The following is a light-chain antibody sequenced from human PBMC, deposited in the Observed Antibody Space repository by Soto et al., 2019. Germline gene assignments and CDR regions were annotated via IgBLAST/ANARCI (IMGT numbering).Light chain of an antibody. V-gene: IGLV1-40*01. CDR2: SGN. CDR3: QSYDMSLNNYV. Sequence: QSVLTQPPSVSGAPGQTVTISCTGSSSNIGAPYDVHWYXXXXXXXXKLLIYSGNNRPSGVPDRFSGSRSGTSASLDITGLQAEDEAAYFYQSYDMSLNNYVFGTGTKVTVL. J-gene: IGLJ1*01. CDR1: SSNIGAPYD.